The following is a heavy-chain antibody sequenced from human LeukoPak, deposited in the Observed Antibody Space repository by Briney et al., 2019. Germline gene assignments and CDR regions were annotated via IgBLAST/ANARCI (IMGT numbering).Heavy chain of an antibody. CDR2: INHSGST. CDR3: ARGKWKLLNWFDP. D-gene: IGHD1-26*01. CDR1: GGSFSGYY. J-gene: IGHJ5*02. V-gene: IGHV4-34*01. Sequence: PSETLSLTCAVYGGSFSGYYWSWIRQPPGKGLEWIGEINHSGSTNYNPSLKSRVTISVDTSKNQFSLKLSSVTAADTAVYYCARGKWKLLNWFDPWGQGTLVTVSS.